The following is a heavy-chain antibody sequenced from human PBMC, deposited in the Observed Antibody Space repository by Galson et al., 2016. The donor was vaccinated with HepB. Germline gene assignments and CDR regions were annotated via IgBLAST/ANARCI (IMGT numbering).Heavy chain of an antibody. CDR1: GYTFNSYV. V-gene: IGHV1-3*01. D-gene: IGHD3-10*01. Sequence: SVKVSCKGSGYTFNSYVIHWVRQAPGQRLEWMAWIDAGNGKTKYSQRFQGRVTFTKDTSADTMYMELSSLRSEDTAIYYCARENGGSGTYYHFDYWGQGTLVTVSS. CDR2: IDAGNGKT. CDR3: ARENGGSGTYYHFDY. J-gene: IGHJ4*02.